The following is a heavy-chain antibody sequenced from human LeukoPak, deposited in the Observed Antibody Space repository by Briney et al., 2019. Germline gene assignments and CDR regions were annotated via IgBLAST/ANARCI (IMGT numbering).Heavy chain of an antibody. Sequence: GGSLRLSCAASGFTFSSYGMHWVRQAPGKGLERVAMIWYDRSNKYYTDSVKGRFTISRDNSKNTLYLQMNSLRAEDTAVYYCAKGVVPAAGGATAPSTPWGQGTLVTVSS. CDR3: AKGVVPAAGGATAPSTP. CDR2: IWYDRSNK. V-gene: IGHV3-30*02. J-gene: IGHJ5*02. CDR1: GFTFSSYG. D-gene: IGHD2-2*01.